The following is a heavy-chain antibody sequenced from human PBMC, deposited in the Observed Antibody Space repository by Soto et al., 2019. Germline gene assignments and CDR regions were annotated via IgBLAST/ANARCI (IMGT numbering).Heavy chain of an antibody. CDR1: GFTVSNNY. V-gene: IGHV3-53*01. CDR2: IYSGGYT. D-gene: IGHD3-10*01. Sequence: EVQLVESGGGLIQPGGSLRLSCAVSGFTVSNNYMSWVRQAPGKGLEGVSVIYSGGYTAYGDSVKGRFTISRDNSKNTLFLQIKGQGAAATAVFYVATHPGGGGYWGQGTLVTVSS. CDR3: ATHPGGGGY. J-gene: IGHJ4*02.